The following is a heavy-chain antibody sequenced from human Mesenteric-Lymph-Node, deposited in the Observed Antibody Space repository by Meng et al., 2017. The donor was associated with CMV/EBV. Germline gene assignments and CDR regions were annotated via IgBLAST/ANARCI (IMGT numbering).Heavy chain of an antibody. CDR2: INHSGST. J-gene: IGHJ5*02. CDR1: GGSFSGYY. V-gene: IGHV4-34*01. Sequence: SLTCAVYGGSFSGYYWSWIRHPPGKGLEWIGEINHSGSTNYNPSLKSRVTISVDTSKNQFSLKLSSVTAADTAVYYCARVVHNWFDPWGQGTLVTVSS. CDR3: ARVVHNWFDP.